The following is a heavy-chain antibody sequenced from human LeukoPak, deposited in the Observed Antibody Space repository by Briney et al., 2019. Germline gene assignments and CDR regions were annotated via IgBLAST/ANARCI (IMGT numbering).Heavy chain of an antibody. V-gene: IGHV3-30*03. CDR2: ISYDGSKT. CDR1: GFTFRTYG. J-gene: IGHJ4*02. D-gene: IGHD2-8*02. Sequence: PGKSLRLSCEVSGFTFRTYGMYWVRQAPGKGLESVAVISYDGSKTYYADSVKGRSTISRDNPKNTVYLQLNSLTSDDTAVYYCARLPPSVFGVGTGDFDYWGQGTLVTVSS. CDR3: ARLPPSVFGVGTGDFDY.